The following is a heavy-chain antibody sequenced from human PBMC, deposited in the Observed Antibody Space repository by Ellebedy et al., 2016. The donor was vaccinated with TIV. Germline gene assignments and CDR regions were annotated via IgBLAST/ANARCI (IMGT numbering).Heavy chain of an antibody. D-gene: IGHD6-13*01. CDR1: GGSISSSSYY. CDR2: IYTSGST. V-gene: IGHV4-61*02. Sequence: SETLSLTXTVSGGSISSSSYYWSWIRQPAGKGLEWIGRIYTSGSTNYNPSLKSRVTMSVDTSKNQFSLKLSSVTAADTAVYYCAREHSSSWYYSGVTIYMDVWGKGTTVTVSS. CDR3: AREHSSSWYYSGVTIYMDV. J-gene: IGHJ6*03.